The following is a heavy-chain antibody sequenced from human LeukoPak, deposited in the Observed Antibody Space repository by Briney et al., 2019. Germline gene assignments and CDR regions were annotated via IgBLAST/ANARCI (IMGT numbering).Heavy chain of an antibody. J-gene: IGHJ3*02. V-gene: IGHV4-4*07. CDR2: IHPSGST. D-gene: IGHD3-10*01. CDR3: ARLTMVRGDAFDI. CDR1: GDSISSYY. Sequence: SETLSLTCTVSGDSISSYYWSWIRQPAGKGLEWIGRIHPSGSTNYNPSLKSRVTLSVDTSKNQFSLKLSSVTAADTAVYYCARLTMVRGDAFDIWGQGTMVTVSS.